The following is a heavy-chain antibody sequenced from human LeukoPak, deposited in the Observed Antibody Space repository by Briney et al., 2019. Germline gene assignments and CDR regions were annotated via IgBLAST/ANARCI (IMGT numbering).Heavy chain of an antibody. CDR2: IYYSGST. J-gene: IGHJ3*02. CDR3: ARGGADGPIVVVPAAIPRDDAFDI. CDR1: GGSISSYY. V-gene: IGHV4-59*01. Sequence: SETLSLTCTVSGGSISSYYWSWIRQSPGKGLEWIGYIYYSGSTNYNPSLKSRVTISVDTSKNQFSLKLSSVTAADTAVYYCARGGADGPIVVVPAAIPRDDAFDIWGQGTMVTVSS. D-gene: IGHD2-2*01.